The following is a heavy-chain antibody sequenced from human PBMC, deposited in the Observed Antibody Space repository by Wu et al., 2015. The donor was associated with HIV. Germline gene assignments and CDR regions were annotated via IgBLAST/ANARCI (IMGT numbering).Heavy chain of an antibody. D-gene: IGHD3-22*01. Sequence: QVQLVQSGAEVKKPGASVKVSCKASGYTFTGYYMHWVRQAPGQGLEWMGWINPNSGGTNYAQKFQGRVTMTRDTSISTAYMELSRLRSDDTAVYYCARDMTYYYDNSGYYRLDYWGQGTLVIVSS. CDR1: GYTFTGYY. V-gene: IGHV1-2*02. J-gene: IGHJ4*02. CDR3: ARDMTYYYDNSGYYRLDY. CDR2: INPNSGGT.